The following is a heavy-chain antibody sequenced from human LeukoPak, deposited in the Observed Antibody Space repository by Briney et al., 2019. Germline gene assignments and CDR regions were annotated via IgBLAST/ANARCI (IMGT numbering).Heavy chain of an antibody. CDR1: GYTFTSYG. Sequence: ACVQVSCQASGYTFTSYGISWVRQAPGQGVEWMGWISAYNGNTYYTQKLQGRVTMTTDTSTSTAYMELRSLRSDDTAVYYCARDWFYYDSSAYGHDAFDIWGQGTMVTVSS. CDR2: ISAYNGNT. CDR3: ARDWFYYDSSAYGHDAFDI. J-gene: IGHJ3*02. V-gene: IGHV1-18*01. D-gene: IGHD3-22*01.